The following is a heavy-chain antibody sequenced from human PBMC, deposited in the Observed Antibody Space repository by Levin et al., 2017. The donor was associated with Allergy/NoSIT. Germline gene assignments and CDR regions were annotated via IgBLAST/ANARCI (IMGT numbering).Heavy chain of an antibody. CDR1: GGSINRSKNY. J-gene: IGHJ4*02. D-gene: IGHD3-10*01. CDR3: ARDALFFGELTVTYCDT. V-gene: IGHV4-39*07. Sequence: PSETLSLTCSVSGGSINRSKNYWAWIRQSPGKGLEWIASMYYSGSTYYNPPFESRVTISIDKSKNEFSLKLYSVTAADTAVYYCARDALFFGELTVTYCDTWGRGTLVTVSS. CDR2: MYYSGST.